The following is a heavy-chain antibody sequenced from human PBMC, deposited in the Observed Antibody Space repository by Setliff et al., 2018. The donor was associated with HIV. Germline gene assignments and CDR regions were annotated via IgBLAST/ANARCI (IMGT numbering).Heavy chain of an antibody. CDR1: GDSINRGSYY. V-gene: IGHV4-39*01. Sequence: SETLSLTCTVSGDSINRGSYYWTWIRQPPGKGLEWIGEIKHSGSTYYNPSLKSRVTISVDTSKKQFSLKLSSVTAADAAVYYCARRSATHGNWNFDLWGRGTLVTVSS. J-gene: IGHJ2*01. CDR3: ARRSATHGNWNFDL. CDR2: IKHSGST.